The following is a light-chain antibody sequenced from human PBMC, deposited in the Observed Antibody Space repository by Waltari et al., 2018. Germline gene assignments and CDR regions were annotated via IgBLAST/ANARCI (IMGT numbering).Light chain of an antibody. CDR3: QQYYNTPFT. CDR1: QSVLYSSNNKNY. CDR2: WTS. V-gene: IGKV4-1*01. Sequence: DIVMTQSPDSLAVALRERATINCTSTQSVLYSSNNKNYLAGYHQKPGQPPKLRIYWTSTRESGVPVRFSGSGSGTDFTLTINSLQAEDVAVYYCQQYYNTPFTFAPGTKV. J-gene: IGKJ3*01.